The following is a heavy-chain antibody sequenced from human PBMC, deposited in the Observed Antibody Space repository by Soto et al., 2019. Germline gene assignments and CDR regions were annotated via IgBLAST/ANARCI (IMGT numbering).Heavy chain of an antibody. J-gene: IGHJ6*03. Sequence: SETLSLTCTVSGGSISSSSYYWGWIRQPPGKGLEWIGSIYYSGSTYYNPSLKSRVTISVDTSKNQFSLKLSSVTAADTAVYYCVRHGSSAYYMDVWGKGTTVTVSS. CDR2: IYYSGST. V-gene: IGHV4-39*01. D-gene: IGHD2-15*01. CDR1: GGSISSSSYY. CDR3: VRHGSSAYYMDV.